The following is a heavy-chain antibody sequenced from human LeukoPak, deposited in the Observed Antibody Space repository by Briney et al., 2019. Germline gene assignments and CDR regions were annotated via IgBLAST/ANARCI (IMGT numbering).Heavy chain of an antibody. CDR1: GYTFTTYD. J-gene: IGHJ4*02. CDR2: VNPNSGNT. D-gene: IGHD3-16*01. Sequence: ASVKVSCKTAGYTFTTYDINWVRQAPEQGLEWMGWVNPNSGNTDYAPRFQGRVTMTRDASISTAYMELSSLRSDDTAVYYCARDLGGYWGQGTLVTVSS. V-gene: IGHV1-8*01. CDR3: ARDLGGY.